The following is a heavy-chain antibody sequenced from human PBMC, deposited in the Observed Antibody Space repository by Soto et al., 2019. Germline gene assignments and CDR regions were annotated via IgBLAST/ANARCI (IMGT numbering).Heavy chain of an antibody. J-gene: IGHJ6*02. CDR2: ISNDGSNY. V-gene: IGHV3-30-3*01. D-gene: IGHD3-3*01. CDR1: GFTFTSYA. CDR3: ARGTTLAIFDYGMDV. Sequence: QVQLVESGGGVVQPGRSLRLSCAASGFTFTSYAMHWVRQAPGKGLEWVAVISNDGSNYYYADSVRGRFTISRDNTKNTLCLQMSSLRGEDSGVYYCARGTTLAIFDYGMDVWGQGTTVTVSS.